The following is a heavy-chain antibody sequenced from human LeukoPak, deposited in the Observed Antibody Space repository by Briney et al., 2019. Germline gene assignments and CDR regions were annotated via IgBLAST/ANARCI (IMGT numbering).Heavy chain of an antibody. D-gene: IGHD3-22*01. J-gene: IGHJ4*02. CDR2: IYYSGST. CDR3: ARDSRSYYDSRGYYGTFDY. Sequence: SETLSLTCTVSGGSITSYYWSWSRQPPGKGLEWIGYIYYSGSTNYSPSLKSRVTISVDTSKNQFSLKLSSVTAADTAVYYCARDSRSYYDSRGYYGTFDYWGQGTLVTVSS. V-gene: IGHV4-59*01. CDR1: GGSITSYY.